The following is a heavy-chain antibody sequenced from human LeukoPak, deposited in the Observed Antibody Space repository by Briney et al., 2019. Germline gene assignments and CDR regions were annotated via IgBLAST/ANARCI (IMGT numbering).Heavy chain of an antibody. CDR3: TREGIQLWLRFDY. Sequence: GRSLRLSCTASGFTFGDYAMSWVRQAPGKGLEWLGFIRTKAYGGTTEYAASVKGRFTISRDDSKSIAYLQMNSLKTEDTAVYYCTREGIQLWLRFDYWGQGTLVTVSS. V-gene: IGHV3-49*04. CDR2: IRTKAYGGTT. D-gene: IGHD5-18*01. J-gene: IGHJ4*02. CDR1: GFTFGDYA.